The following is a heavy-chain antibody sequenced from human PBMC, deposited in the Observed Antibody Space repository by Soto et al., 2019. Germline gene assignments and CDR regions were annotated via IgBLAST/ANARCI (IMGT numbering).Heavy chain of an antibody. CDR1: GYTFTSYA. Sequence: SVKVSCKASGYTFTSYAIDWVRQAPGQGLEWMGGIIPIFGTANYAQKFQGRVTITADESTSTAYMELSSLRSEDTAVYYCASPKYYYDSSGYYSRMGFDYWGQGTLVTVSS. D-gene: IGHD3-22*01. CDR3: ASPKYYYDSSGYYSRMGFDY. V-gene: IGHV1-69*13. J-gene: IGHJ4*02. CDR2: IIPIFGTA.